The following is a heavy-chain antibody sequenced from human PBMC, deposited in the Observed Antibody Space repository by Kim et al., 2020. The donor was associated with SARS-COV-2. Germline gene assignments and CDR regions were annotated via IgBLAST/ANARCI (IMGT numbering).Heavy chain of an antibody. CDR2: IYYSGST. J-gene: IGHJ3*02. Sequence: SETLSLTCTVSGGSISSYYWSWIRQPPGKGLEWIGYIYYSGSTNYNPSLKSRVTISVDTSKNQFSLKLSSVTAADTAVYYCARGRDSSGWYSDAFDIWG. CDR1: GGSISSYY. V-gene: IGHV4-59*01. D-gene: IGHD6-19*01. CDR3: ARGRDSSGWYSDAFDI.